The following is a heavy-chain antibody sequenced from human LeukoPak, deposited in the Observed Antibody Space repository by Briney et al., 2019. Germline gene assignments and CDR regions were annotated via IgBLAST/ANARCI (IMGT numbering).Heavy chain of an antibody. Sequence: PGGSLRLSCAASGFTFSSYSMNWVRQAPGEGLEWVSSISSSSSYIYYADSVKGRFTISRDNAKNSLYLQMNSLRAEDTAVYYCARGLYSGYDFDYWGQGTLVTVSS. CDR2: ISSSSSYI. D-gene: IGHD5-12*01. CDR3: ARGLYSGYDFDY. J-gene: IGHJ4*02. CDR1: GFTFSSYS. V-gene: IGHV3-21*01.